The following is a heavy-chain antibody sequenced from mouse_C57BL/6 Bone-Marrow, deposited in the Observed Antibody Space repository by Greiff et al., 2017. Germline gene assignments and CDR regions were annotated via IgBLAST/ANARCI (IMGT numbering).Heavy chain of an antibody. Sequence: EVKLVESGGGLVQSGRSLRLSCATSGFTFSDFYMEWVRQAPGKGLEWIAASRNKANDYTTEYSASVKGRFIVSRDTSQSILYLQMNALRAEDTAIYYCARDASYYGNYYAMDYWGQGTSVTVSS. D-gene: IGHD2-10*01. J-gene: IGHJ4*01. CDR1: GFTFSDFY. V-gene: IGHV7-1*01. CDR2: SRNKANDYTT. CDR3: ARDASYYGNYYAMDY.